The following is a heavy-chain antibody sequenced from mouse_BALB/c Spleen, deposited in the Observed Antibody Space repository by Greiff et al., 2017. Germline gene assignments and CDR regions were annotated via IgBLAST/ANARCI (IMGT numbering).Heavy chain of an antibody. D-gene: IGHD5-2*01. CDR1: GYTFTNYW. V-gene: IGHV1-74*01. Sequence: QVQLQQSGAELVRPGASVKISCKTSGYTFTNYWMHWVKQRPGQGLEWIGGINPTDGDTSYNQKFKGKATLTVDKSSSTAYMQLSSLTSEDSAVYYCAREEYALFDYWGQGTTLTVSA. J-gene: IGHJ2*01. CDR3: AREEYALFDY. CDR2: INPTDGDT.